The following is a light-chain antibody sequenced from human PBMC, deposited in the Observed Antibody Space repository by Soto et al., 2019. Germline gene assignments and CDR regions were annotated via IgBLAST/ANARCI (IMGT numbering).Light chain of an antibody. V-gene: IGLV2-14*01. CDR3: CSLTTGHTAYV. J-gene: IGLJ1*01. CDR2: EVT. Sequence: QSALTQPGSVSGSPGQSITISCTGTSSDVGLYNYVSWYQQHPGKAPKVMIYEVTNRPSGVSTRFSGSKSGNTASLTISGLQAEDEAEYYCCSLTTGHTAYVFGTGTKLTVL. CDR1: SSDVGLYNY.